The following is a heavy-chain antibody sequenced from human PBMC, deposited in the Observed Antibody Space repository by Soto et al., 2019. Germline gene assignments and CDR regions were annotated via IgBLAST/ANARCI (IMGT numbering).Heavy chain of an antibody. CDR2: ISWHSGSI. D-gene: IGHD3-22*01. J-gene: IGHJ4*02. CDR3: AKDSTYYYDSSGLAIDY. CDR1: GFTFDDYA. Sequence: EVQLVESGGGLVQPGRSLRLSCAASGFTFDDYAMNWVRQAPGKGLEWVSGISWHSGSIGYADSVKGRFTISRDNAQNSLYLQMNSLRADDTALYYCAKDSTYYYDSSGLAIDYWGQGTLVTVSS. V-gene: IGHV3-9*01.